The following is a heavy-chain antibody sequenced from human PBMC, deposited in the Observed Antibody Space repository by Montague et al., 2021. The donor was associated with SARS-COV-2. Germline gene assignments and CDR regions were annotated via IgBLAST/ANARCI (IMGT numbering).Heavy chain of an antibody. CDR3: ARMDILTGYYAYGMDV. V-gene: IGHV2-70*01. CDR1: GFSLSTSGMC. J-gene: IGHJ6*02. CDR2: IDCDDDK. D-gene: IGHD3-9*01. Sequence: PALVKPTQTLTLTCTFSGFSLSTSGMCVSWIRQPPGKALEWLALIDCDDDKYYSTSLKTRLTISKDTSKNQVVLTMTNMDPVDTATYYCARMDILTGYYAYGMDVWGQGTTGTVSS.